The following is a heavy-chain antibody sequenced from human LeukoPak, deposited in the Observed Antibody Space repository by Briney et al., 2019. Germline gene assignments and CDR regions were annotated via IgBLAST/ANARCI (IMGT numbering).Heavy chain of an antibody. V-gene: IGHV3-66*01. CDR3: ARAQSYYYDSSGYYPSYYFDY. D-gene: IGHD3-22*01. Sequence: GGSLRLSCAASGFTVSSNYMSWVRQAPGKGLEWVSVIYSGGSTYYADSVKGRFTISRDNSKNTLYLQMNSLRVEDTAVYYCARAQSYYYDSSGYYPSYYFDYWGQGTLVTVSS. CDR1: GFTVSSNY. CDR2: IYSGGST. J-gene: IGHJ4*02.